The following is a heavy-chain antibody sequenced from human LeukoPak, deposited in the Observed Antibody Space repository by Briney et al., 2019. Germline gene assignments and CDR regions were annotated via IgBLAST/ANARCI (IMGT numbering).Heavy chain of an antibody. Sequence: GGSLRLSCAASGFTVSSNYMSWVRQTPGKGLEWVAVISYDGSNKYYPDSVKGRFTISRDNSKNTLYLQMNSLRAEDTAVYYCAKDYYYGSYWGQGTLVTVSS. D-gene: IGHD3-10*01. CDR2: ISYDGSNK. V-gene: IGHV3-30*18. CDR1: GFTVSSNY. J-gene: IGHJ4*02. CDR3: AKDYYYGSY.